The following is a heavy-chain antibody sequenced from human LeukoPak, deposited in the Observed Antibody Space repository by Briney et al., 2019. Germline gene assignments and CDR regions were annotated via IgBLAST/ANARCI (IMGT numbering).Heavy chain of an antibody. J-gene: IGHJ4*02. CDR1: GGIFSSYV. CDR2: IIPIFGTA. D-gene: IGHD6-13*01. Sequence: SVKVSCKASGGIFSSYVISWVRQAPGQGLEWMGGIIPIFGTANYAQKFQGRVTITADESTSTAYMELSSLRSKDTAVYYCARDHTAAAVAVVWGQGTLVTVSS. CDR3: ARDHTAAAVAVV. V-gene: IGHV1-69*01.